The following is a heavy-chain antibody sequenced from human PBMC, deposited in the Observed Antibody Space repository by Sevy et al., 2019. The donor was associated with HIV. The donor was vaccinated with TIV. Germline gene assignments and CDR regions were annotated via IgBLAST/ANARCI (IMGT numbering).Heavy chain of an antibody. CDR2: INPNSGGT. CDR3: ACYAIDVFYI. J-gene: IGHJ3*02. Sequence: ASVKVSCQASGYTFTGYYIHWVRQAPGQGLEWMGRINPNSGGTNYAQKFQGRVAMTRDTSIGTAYMELSRLRSDDTAVYYCACYAIDVFYIWGQGTMVTVSS. D-gene: IGHD3-16*01. V-gene: IGHV1-2*06. CDR1: GYTFTGYY.